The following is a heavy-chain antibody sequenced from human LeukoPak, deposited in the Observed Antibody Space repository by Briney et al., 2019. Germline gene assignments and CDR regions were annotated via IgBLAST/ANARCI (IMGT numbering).Heavy chain of an antibody. CDR2: INPNSGGT. D-gene: IGHD1-26*01. Sequence: ASVKVSCKASGYTFTSYGIIWVRQAPGQGLEWMGWINPNSGGTNYAQKFQGRVTMTRDTSISTAYMELSRLRSDDTAVYYCARSVGATEFDYWGQGTLVTVSS. J-gene: IGHJ4*02. CDR1: GYTFTSYG. CDR3: ARSVGATEFDY. V-gene: IGHV1-2*02.